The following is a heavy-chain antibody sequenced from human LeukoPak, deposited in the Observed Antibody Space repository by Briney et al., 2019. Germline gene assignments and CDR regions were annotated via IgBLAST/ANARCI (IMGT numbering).Heavy chain of an antibody. Sequence: SQTLSLTCTVSGGSISSGSYYWSWIRQPAGKGLEWIGRIYTSGSTNYNPSLKSRVTISVDTSKNQFSLKLSSVTAADTAVYYCARDHFSSSSGYYFDYWGQGTLVTVSS. J-gene: IGHJ4*02. V-gene: IGHV4-61*02. CDR1: GGSISSGSYY. CDR3: ARDHFSSSSGYYFDY. CDR2: IYTSGST. D-gene: IGHD6-6*01.